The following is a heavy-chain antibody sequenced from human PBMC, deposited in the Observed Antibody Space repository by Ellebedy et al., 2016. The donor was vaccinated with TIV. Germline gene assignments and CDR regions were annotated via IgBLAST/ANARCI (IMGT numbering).Heavy chain of an antibody. J-gene: IGHJ2*01. V-gene: IGHV3-66*01. CDR1: GFTVSTNY. CDR2: IYSGDDT. CDR3: ARASFYDVDLSGWYFDF. D-gene: IGHD3-10*02. Sequence: GESLKISCAASGFTVSTNYMTWVRQAPGTGLEWVSIIYSGDDTYYADSVKGRFIISRDDSKNTLYLQMNSLRAEDTAVYYCARASFYDVDLSGWYFDFWGRGTLVTVSS.